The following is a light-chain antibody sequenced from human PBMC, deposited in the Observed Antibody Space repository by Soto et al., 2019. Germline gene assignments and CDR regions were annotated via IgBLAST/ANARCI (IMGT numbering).Light chain of an antibody. CDR3: QQYGSSPQT. J-gene: IGKJ1*01. Sequence: EIVLTQSPGTLSLAQGERATLSCRASQSVSSSYFAWYQQKPGQAPRLLIYGASSRATGIPDRFSGSGSGTDFTLTISRLEPEDFAVYYCQQYGSSPQTFGQGTKLEIK. V-gene: IGKV3-20*01. CDR2: GAS. CDR1: QSVSSSY.